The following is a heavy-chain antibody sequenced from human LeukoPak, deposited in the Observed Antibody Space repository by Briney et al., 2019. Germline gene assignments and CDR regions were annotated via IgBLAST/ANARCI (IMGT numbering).Heavy chain of an antibody. CDR2: ISSSGTAI. V-gene: IGHV3-48*03. J-gene: IGHJ4*02. CDR3: AKDGGVRYFDWLLETFDY. D-gene: IGHD3-9*01. CDR1: GFTFSNFE. Sequence: PGGSLRLSCAASGFTFSNFEMNWVRQAPGKGLEWVSYISSSGTAIYYEDSVKGRFTISRDNAKNSLYLQMSTLRAEDTAVYYCAKDGGVRYFDWLLETFDYWGQGTLVTVSS.